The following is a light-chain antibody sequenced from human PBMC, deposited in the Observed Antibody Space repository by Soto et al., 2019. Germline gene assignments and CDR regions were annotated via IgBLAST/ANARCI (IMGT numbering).Light chain of an antibody. V-gene: IGKV1-27*01. CDR3: QKYNGAPWT. Sequence: DILMTQSPSSLSASVGDRVTITCRASPGISNYLAWYQQKLGKVPKLLIYAASTLQSGVPSRFSGSGSGTDFTLTISSLQPEDVATYYCQKYNGAPWTFGQGTKVEIE. CDR1: PGISNY. J-gene: IGKJ1*01. CDR2: AAS.